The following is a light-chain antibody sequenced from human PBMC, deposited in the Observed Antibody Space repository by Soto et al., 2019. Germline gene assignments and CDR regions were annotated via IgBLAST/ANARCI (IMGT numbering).Light chain of an antibody. CDR3: QQYDSSPRT. CDR2: GAS. Sequence: EIVLTQSPGTLSLSPGERATLSCRASQSVTSNYLAWYQQTPGQAPRLLFFGASIRATGIPDRFSASGAGTDFTLTISRLEPEDFAVYYCQQYDSSPRTFGQGTKVDIK. CDR1: QSVTSNY. J-gene: IGKJ1*01. V-gene: IGKV3-20*01.